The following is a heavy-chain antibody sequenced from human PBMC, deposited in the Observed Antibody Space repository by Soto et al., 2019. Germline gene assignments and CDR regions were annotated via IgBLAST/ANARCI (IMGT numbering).Heavy chain of an antibody. CDR2: ISSTSSTI. CDR3: LCRTTDY. D-gene: IGHD3-10*02. J-gene: IGHJ4*02. CDR1: GFTFSIYS. V-gene: IGHV3-48*04. Sequence: GGSLRLSCAASGFTFSIYSMNWVRQAPWKGREGISYISSTSSTIYYADSVKGRFTISRDNAKNSLYLQMNSLGVEDTAVYYCLCRTTDYWGQGTPVTVS.